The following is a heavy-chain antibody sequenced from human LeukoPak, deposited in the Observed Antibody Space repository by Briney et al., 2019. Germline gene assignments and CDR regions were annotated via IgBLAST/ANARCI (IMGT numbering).Heavy chain of an antibody. CDR1: GFTFSSYG. J-gene: IGHJ4*02. CDR3: AKALSPY. CDR2: ISYDGSNK. Sequence: GRSLRLSCAASGFTFSSYGMHWVRQAPGKGLEWVAVISYDGSNKYYADSVKGRFTISRDNSKNTLYLQMNSLRAEDTAVYYCAKALSPYWGQGTLVTVSS. V-gene: IGHV3-30*18.